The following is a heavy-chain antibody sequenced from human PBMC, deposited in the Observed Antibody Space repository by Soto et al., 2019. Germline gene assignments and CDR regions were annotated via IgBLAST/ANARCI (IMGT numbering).Heavy chain of an antibody. CDR2: IYYSGST. CDR1: GGSISSGGYY. Sequence: QVQLQESGPGLVKPSQTLSLTCTVSGGSISSGGYYWSWIRQHPGKGLEWIGYIYYSGSTYYNPSLRSRVTLSVDPSKNQFSLKLRSVTAADTAMYYCARVSGWSGRAFDIWGQGTMVTVSS. J-gene: IGHJ3*02. CDR3: ARVSGWSGRAFDI. D-gene: IGHD6-19*01. V-gene: IGHV4-31*03.